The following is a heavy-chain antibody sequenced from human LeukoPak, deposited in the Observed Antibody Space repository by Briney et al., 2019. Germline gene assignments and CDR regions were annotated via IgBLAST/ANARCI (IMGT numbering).Heavy chain of an antibody. CDR3: AKARGEQNGGSNY. J-gene: IGHJ4*02. D-gene: IGHD2-15*01. V-gene: IGHV3-23*01. Sequence: GGSLRLSCAASGFIFSSYSMSWVRQAPGKGLEWVSVITGSGGNTYYADSVKGRFTISRDNSKNTLYLQMNSLRAEDTAVYYCAKARGEQNGGSNYWGQGTLVTVSS. CDR2: ITGSGGNT. CDR1: GFIFSSYS.